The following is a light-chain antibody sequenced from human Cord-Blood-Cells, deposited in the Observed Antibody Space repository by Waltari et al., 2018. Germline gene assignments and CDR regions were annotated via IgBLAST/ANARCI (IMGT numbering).Light chain of an antibody. CDR1: QSISSW. Sequence: DIQMTQSHSTLSASVGDRVTITCRASQSISSWLAWYQQKPGKAPKLLIYKASSLESRVPSRFSGSGSGTEFTLTISSLQPDDFATYYCQQYNSYSSLTFGGGTKVEIK. CDR2: KAS. CDR3: QQYNSYSSLT. V-gene: IGKV1-5*03. J-gene: IGKJ4*01.